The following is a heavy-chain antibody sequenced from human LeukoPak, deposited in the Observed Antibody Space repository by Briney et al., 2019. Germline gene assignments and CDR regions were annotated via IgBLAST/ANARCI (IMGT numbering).Heavy chain of an antibody. Sequence: GGSLRLSCAASGFTFSRFWMNWVRQAPGRGLEWVANIDPSGGRNNYVDSVKGRFTISRDNAKNSLFLEMSSLRADDTAVYFCARDVEGGTFDIWGQGTTVTVSS. D-gene: IGHD3-16*01. CDR1: GFTFSRFW. CDR3: ARDVEGGTFDI. V-gene: IGHV3-7*05. J-gene: IGHJ3*02. CDR2: IDPSGGRN.